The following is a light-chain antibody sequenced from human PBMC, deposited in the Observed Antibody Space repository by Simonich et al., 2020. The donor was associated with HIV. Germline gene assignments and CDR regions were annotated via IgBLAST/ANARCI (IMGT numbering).Light chain of an antibody. Sequence: FMLTQPHSVSESPGKTVTISCTRSSGSIASNYVQWYQHRPGSAPTTVIYEDNHRPSGVPVRFSGSIDSSSNSASLIISGLKTEDEADYYCSSHTADRGVFGGGTKLTVL. V-gene: IGLV6-57*03. CDR1: SGSIASNY. CDR3: SSHTADRGV. J-gene: IGLJ3*02. CDR2: EDN.